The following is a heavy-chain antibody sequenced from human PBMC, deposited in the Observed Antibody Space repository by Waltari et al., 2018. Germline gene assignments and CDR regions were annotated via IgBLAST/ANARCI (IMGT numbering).Heavy chain of an antibody. CDR2: ILPSCGTA. V-gene: IGHV1-69*01. D-gene: IGHD1-26*01. Sequence: QVQLVQSGAEVKKPGSSVKVSCKASGGTFSSYAISWVRQAPVQGLEWMGGILPSCGTANCTQKFQGRVTITADEPTSTAYRELSRLRSEDTAVYYWARERAGGSYRFDYWGQGTLVTVSS. CDR1: GGTFSSYA. J-gene: IGHJ4*02. CDR3: ARERAGGSYRFDY.